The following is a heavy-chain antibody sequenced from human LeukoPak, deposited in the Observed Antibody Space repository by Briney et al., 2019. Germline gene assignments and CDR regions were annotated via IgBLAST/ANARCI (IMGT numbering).Heavy chain of an antibody. D-gene: IGHD2-15*01. CDR3: ARGYCSGVICNPDY. CDR1: GFTFSSYS. Sequence: GGSLRLSCAASGFTFSSYSMNWVRQAPGKGLEWVAVISYDGSNKYYADSVKGRFTISRDNSKNTLYLQMNSLRAEDTAVYYCARGYCSGVICNPDYWGQGTLVTVSS. V-gene: IGHV3-30*03. J-gene: IGHJ4*02. CDR2: ISYDGSNK.